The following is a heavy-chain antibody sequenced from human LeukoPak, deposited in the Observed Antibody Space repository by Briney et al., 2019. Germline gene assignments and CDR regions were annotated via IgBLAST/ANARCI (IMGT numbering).Heavy chain of an antibody. CDR1: GYSFTTYW. V-gene: IGHV5-51*01. D-gene: IGHD1-1*01. Sequence: GESLKISCKGSGYSFTTYWIGCVRRMPVKGLEWMGFIYAGDSDTRYSPSFQGQVTISADKSISTAYLQWSSLKASDTAMYYCARTGNDQYYFDYWGQGTLVTVSS. J-gene: IGHJ4*02. CDR3: ARTGNDQYYFDY. CDR2: IYAGDSDT.